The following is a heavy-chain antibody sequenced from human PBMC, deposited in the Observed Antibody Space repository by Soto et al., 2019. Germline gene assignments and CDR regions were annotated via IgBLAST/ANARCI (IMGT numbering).Heavy chain of an antibody. Sequence: QVQLVESGGGVVQPGRSLRLSCAASGFTFSSYGMHWVRQAPGKGLEWVAVISYDGSNKYYADSVKGRFTISRDNSKNTLYLQMNSLRAEDTAVYYCAKDNLYYGSGSRYYGMDVWGQGTTVTVSS. D-gene: IGHD3-10*01. J-gene: IGHJ6*02. CDR2: ISYDGSNK. CDR1: GFTFSSYG. V-gene: IGHV3-30*18. CDR3: AKDNLYYGSGSRYYGMDV.